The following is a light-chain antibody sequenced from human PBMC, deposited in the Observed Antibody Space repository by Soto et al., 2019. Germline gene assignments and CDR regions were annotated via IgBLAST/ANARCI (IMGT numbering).Light chain of an antibody. J-gene: IGLJ3*02. CDR1: SRDVGGYNN. CDR3: SSYTASSTWV. V-gene: IGLV2-14*01. CDR2: EVS. Sequence: QSALTQPASVSGSPGQSITISCTGTSRDVGGYNNVSWYQISPGKAPKLIIYEVSNRPSGVSDRFSGSRSGNTASLAISGLQPEDEADYYCSSYTASSTWVFGGGTKLTVL.